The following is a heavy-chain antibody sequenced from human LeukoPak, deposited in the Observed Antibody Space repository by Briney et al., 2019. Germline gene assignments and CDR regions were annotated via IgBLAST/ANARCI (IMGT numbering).Heavy chain of an antibody. Sequence: GASVKVSCKASGYTFTSYYMHWVRQAPGQGLEWMGIINPSGGSTSYAQKFQGRVTMTRDMSTSTVYMELSSLRSEDTAVYYCARAEWGGPGEGYMDVWGKGTTVTVFS. V-gene: IGHV1-46*01. D-gene: IGHD3-16*01. CDR1: GYTFTSYY. J-gene: IGHJ6*03. CDR2: INPSGGST. CDR3: ARAEWGGPGEGYMDV.